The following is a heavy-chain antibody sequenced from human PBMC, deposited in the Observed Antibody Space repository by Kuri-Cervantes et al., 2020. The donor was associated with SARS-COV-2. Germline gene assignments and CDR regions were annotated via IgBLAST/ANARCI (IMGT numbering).Heavy chain of an antibody. J-gene: IGHJ5*02. CDR3: ASGGPILFNWFDP. CDR1: GGTFSSYA. Sequence: SVKVSCKASGGTFSSYAISWVRQAPGQGLEWMGEIIPIFGTANYAQKFQGRVTITTDESTSTAYMELSSLRSEDTAVYYCASGGPILFNWFDPWGQGTLVTVSS. CDR2: IIPIFGTA. D-gene: IGHD2-15*01. V-gene: IGHV1-69*05.